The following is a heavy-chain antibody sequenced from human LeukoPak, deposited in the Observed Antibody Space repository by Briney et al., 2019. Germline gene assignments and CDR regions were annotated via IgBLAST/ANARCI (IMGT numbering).Heavy chain of an antibody. Sequence: SETLSLTCAVSGGSISSSGYSWSWIRQPPGRGLEWIGYIYYSGSTNYNPSLKSRVTISVDTSKNQFSLKLSSVTAADTAVYYCARVGCSGGSCYADYWGQGTLVTVSS. CDR2: IYYSGST. V-gene: IGHV4-61*08. D-gene: IGHD2-15*01. CDR3: ARVGCSGGSCYADY. CDR1: GGSISSSGYS. J-gene: IGHJ4*02.